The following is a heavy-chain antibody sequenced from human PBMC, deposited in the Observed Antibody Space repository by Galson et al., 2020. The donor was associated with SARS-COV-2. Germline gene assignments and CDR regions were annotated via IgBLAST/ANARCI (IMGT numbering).Heavy chain of an antibody. V-gene: IGHV4-31*03. J-gene: IGHJ4*02. D-gene: IGHD5-12*01. CDR2: IYYSGST. CDR1: GGSISSGGYY. CDR3: ASGRWLRWRFDY. Sequence: ETSETLSLTCTVSGGSISSGGYYWSWIRQHPGKGLEWIGYIYYSGSTYYNPSLKSRVTISVDTSKNQFSLKLSSVTAADTAVYYCASGRWLRWRFDYWGQGTLVTVSS.